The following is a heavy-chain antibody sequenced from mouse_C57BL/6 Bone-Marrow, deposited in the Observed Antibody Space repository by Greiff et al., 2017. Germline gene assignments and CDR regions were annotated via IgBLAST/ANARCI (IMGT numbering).Heavy chain of an antibody. Sequence: QVQLQQSGAELVRPGTSVKLSCKASGYTFTSYWMHWVKQRPGQGLEWIGVIDPSDSYTNYNQKFKGKATLTVDTSSSTAYMQLSSLTSEDSAVYYCASRGGSSSHWYFDVWGTGTTVTVSS. CDR3: ASRGGSSSHWYFDV. CDR1: GYTFTSYW. D-gene: IGHD1-1*01. CDR2: IDPSDSYT. V-gene: IGHV1-59*01. J-gene: IGHJ1*03.